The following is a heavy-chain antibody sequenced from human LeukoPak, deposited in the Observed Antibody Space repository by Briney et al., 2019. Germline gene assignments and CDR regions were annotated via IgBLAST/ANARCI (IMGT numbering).Heavy chain of an antibody. CDR1: GFTFTAAS. CDR2: IRSKVENETT. V-gene: IGHV3-15*05. J-gene: IGHJ1*01. CDR3: TTGNL. Sequence: GGSLRLSCAPCGFTFTAASMSWVRQAPGKGVEWIGLIRSKVENETTEYAAPVKGRFSISRDDSKATLYLEMKSLKVDDTCVYYCTTGNLWGQGTLVTV.